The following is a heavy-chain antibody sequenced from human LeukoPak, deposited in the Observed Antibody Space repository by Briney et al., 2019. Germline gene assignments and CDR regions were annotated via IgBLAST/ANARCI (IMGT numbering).Heavy chain of an antibody. CDR3: TRDKLELRQFDY. CDR1: GFTFDDYA. J-gene: IGHJ4*02. V-gene: IGHV3-15*01. Sequence: GRSLRLSCAASGFTFDDYAMHWVRQAPGKGLEWVGRIKSKTDGDTTDYAAPVKGRFTISRDESKDTLYLQMSSLKAEDTAVYYCTRDKLELRQFDYWGQGTLVTVSS. CDR2: IKSKTDGDTT. D-gene: IGHD1-7*01.